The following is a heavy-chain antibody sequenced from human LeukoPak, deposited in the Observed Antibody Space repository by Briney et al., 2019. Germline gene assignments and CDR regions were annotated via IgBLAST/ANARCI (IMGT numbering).Heavy chain of an antibody. CDR1: GGSISGYY. Sequence: SETLSLTCTVSGGSISGYYWTWIRQPPGKGLEWIGYIYYSGSTNYSPSLKSRVTISVDTSKNQFSLKLSSVTAADTAVYYCARGLAAALDYWGQGTLVTVSS. CDR3: ARGLAAALDY. J-gene: IGHJ4*02. D-gene: IGHD6-13*01. V-gene: IGHV4-59*12. CDR2: IYYSGST.